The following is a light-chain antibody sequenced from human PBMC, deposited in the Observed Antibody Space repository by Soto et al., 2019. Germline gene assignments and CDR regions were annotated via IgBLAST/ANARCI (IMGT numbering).Light chain of an antibody. CDR3: CSYAGSSTYV. V-gene: IGLV2-23*01. CDR1: SSDVGSYNL. CDR2: EGS. J-gene: IGLJ1*01. Sequence: QSALTQPASVSGSPGQSITISCTGTSSDVGSYNLVSWYQQHPGKAPKLMIYEGSKRPSGVSNRFSGSKSGNTASLTLSGLQAEDEADYYCCSYAGSSTYVFGTGTKRTVL.